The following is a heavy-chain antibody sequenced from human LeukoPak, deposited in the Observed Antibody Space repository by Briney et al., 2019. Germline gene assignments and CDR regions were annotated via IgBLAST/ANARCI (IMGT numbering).Heavy chain of an antibody. CDR3: ARICSGDNCYADAFDI. J-gene: IGHJ3*02. D-gene: IGHD2-15*01. CDR1: GFTFSSYS. Sequence: GGSLRLSCAASGFTFSSYSMSWVRQAPGKGLEWVSLIYSGGSTYYADSVKGRITISRDQSKNTLYLQMNSLRAEDTAVYYCARICSGDNCYADAFDIWGQGTMLTVSS. V-gene: IGHV3-66*01. CDR2: IYSGGST.